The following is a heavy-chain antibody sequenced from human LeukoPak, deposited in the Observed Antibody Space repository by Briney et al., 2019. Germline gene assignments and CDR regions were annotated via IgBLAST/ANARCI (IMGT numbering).Heavy chain of an antibody. J-gene: IGHJ6*03. D-gene: IGHD3-10*01. CDR1: GFTFGDYA. CDR2: IRSKAYGGTT. CDR3: ARDHRGSGSRYYYYYMDV. Sequence: GGSLRLSCTASGFTFGDYAMSWVRQAPGKGLEWVGFIRSKAYGGTTEYAASVKGRFTISRDNAKNTLYLQMNSLRAEDTAVYYCARDHRGSGSRYYYYYMDVWGKGTTVTISS. V-gene: IGHV3-49*04.